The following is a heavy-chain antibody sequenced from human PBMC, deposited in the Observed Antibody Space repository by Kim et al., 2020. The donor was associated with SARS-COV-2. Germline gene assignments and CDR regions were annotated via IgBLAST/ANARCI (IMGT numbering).Heavy chain of an antibody. V-gene: IGHV4-59*01. D-gene: IGHD3-10*01. J-gene: IGHJ3*02. Sequence: SETLSLTCTVSGDSMMRNYWTWIRQPPGGGLEYIGYIYSSGSTDYNPSLDSRVTISIDTSDKQFSLQLTSVTPADAAVNYSARGVRSSRAFDICGQGTLVAVTS. CDR3: ARGVRSSRAFDI. CDR1: GDSMMRNY. CDR2: IYSSGST.